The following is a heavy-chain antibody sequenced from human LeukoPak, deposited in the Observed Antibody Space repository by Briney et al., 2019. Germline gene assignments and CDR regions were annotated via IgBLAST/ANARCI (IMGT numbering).Heavy chain of an antibody. Sequence: GGSLRLSCAASGFTFSSYGMHWVRQAPGKGLEWVAVISYDGSNKYYADSVKGRFTISRDNSKNTLYLQMNSLRAEDTAVYYCAKGVWVVRGVIGDGFDIWGQGTMVTVSS. J-gene: IGHJ3*02. CDR2: ISYDGSNK. CDR1: GFTFSSYG. V-gene: IGHV3-30*18. CDR3: AKGVWVVRGVIGDGFDI. D-gene: IGHD3-10*01.